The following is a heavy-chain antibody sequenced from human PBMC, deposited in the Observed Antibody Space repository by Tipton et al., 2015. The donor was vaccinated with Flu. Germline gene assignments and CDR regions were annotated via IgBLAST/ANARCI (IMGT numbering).Heavy chain of an antibody. CDR1: GFTSSNYD. V-gene: IGHV3-48*03. J-gene: IGHJ4*02. Sequence: SLRLTCAASGFTSSNYDMNWVRQAPGKGLEWVSKITGNGLTKHYVDSVKGRFTISRDYSKNMLFLQMDSLRREDTALYFCARDRWGSLDFWGQGALVTVSS. CDR2: ITGNGLTK. D-gene: IGHD3-16*01. CDR3: ARDRWGSLDF.